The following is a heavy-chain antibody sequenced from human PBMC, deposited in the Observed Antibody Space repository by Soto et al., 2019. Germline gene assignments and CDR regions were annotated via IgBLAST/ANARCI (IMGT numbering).Heavy chain of an antibody. CDR1: GFTFSSYA. CDR3: ARALPLEYCGGDCYNPAFDY. CDR2: ISYDGSNK. D-gene: IGHD2-21*02. Sequence: GGSLRLSCAASGFTFSSYAMHWVRQAPGKGLEWVAVISYDGSNKYYADSVKGRFTISRDNSKNTLYLQMNSLRAEDTAVYYCARALPLEYCGGDCYNPAFDYWGQGTLVTVSS. V-gene: IGHV3-30-3*01. J-gene: IGHJ4*02.